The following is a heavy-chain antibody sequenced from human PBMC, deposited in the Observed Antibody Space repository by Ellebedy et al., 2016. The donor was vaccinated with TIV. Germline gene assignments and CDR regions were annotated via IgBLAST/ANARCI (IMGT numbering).Heavy chain of an antibody. V-gene: IGHV3-23*01. CDR2: ITGTGGRT. CDR1: GFAFKTYV. J-gene: IGHJ4*02. Sequence: GESLKISCATSGFAFKTYVMSWVRQAPEKGLEWVSAITGTGGRTYYADSVMGRFTISRDNSKNTLYLQMNSLRAEDTAVYYCARDQSPRYSSGWYPFDYWGQGTLVTVSS. CDR3: ARDQSPRYSSGWYPFDY. D-gene: IGHD6-19*01.